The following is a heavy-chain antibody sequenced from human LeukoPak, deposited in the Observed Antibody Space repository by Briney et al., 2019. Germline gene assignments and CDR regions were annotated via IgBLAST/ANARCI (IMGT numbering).Heavy chain of an antibody. D-gene: IGHD3-22*01. CDR2: TYHRSKWYN. Sequence: SQTLSLTCAIFGDSVSSNSAAWNWIRQSPSRGLEWLGRTYHRSKWYNDYAVSVKSRITINPDTSKNQFSLQLNSVTPEDTAVYYCARVQYYYDSSGYLHHWFDPWGQGTLVTVSS. CDR3: ARVQYYYDSSGYLHHWFDP. V-gene: IGHV6-1*01. CDR1: GDSVSSNSAA. J-gene: IGHJ5*02.